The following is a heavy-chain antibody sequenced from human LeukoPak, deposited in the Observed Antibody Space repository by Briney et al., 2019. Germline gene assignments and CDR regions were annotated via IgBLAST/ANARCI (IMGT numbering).Heavy chain of an antibody. D-gene: IGHD6-13*01. J-gene: IGHJ4*02. CDR1: GGSIRSQY. V-gene: IGHV4-4*07. Sequence: SETLSLTCTVSGGSIRSQYWSWIRQPAGRGLEWLGRIYASGSTNYSPSLKSRVTMSLDTSTNHFSLKLFSVTASDTAVYFCARDVSSWPFFDSWGQGTQVTVSS. CDR2: IYASGST. CDR3: ARDVSSWPFFDS.